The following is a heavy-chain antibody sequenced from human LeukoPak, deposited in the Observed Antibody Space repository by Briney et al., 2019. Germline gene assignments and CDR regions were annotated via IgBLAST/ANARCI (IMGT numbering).Heavy chain of an antibody. J-gene: IGHJ5*02. CDR3: ALRRLTSAQIIEDNWFDP. CDR2: TYYSGRT. D-gene: IGHD2/OR15-2a*01. V-gene: IGHV4-61*08. CDR1: GGSVSSSGYS. Sequence: SETLSLTRTVSGGSVSSSGYSWNWIRQPPGKTLECIEYTYYSGRTNYSPSLKSRVTISLDTSKNQFSLRLTSVTAADTAVYYCALRRLTSAQIIEDNWFDPWGQGTLVTVSS.